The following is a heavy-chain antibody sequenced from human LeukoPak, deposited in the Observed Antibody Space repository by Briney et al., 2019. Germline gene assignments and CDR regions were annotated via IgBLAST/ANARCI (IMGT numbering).Heavy chain of an antibody. CDR2: INPNSGGT. D-gene: IGHD4-17*01. V-gene: IGHV1-2*06. Sequence: GASVKVSCKDSGYTFTGYYMHWVRQAPGQGLEWMGRINPNSGGTNYAQKFQGRVTMTRDTSISTAYMELSRLRSDDTAVYYCARGLKVTTRYYYYGMDVWGQGTTVTVSS. CDR1: GYTFTGYY. CDR3: ARGLKVTTRYYYYGMDV. J-gene: IGHJ6*02.